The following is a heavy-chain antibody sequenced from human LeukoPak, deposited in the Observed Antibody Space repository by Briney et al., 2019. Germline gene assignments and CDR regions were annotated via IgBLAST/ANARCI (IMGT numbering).Heavy chain of an antibody. V-gene: IGHV4-39*07. J-gene: IGHJ4*02. CDR1: GGSISSSSYY. Sequence: KASETLSLTCTVSGGSISSSSYYWGWIRQPPGKGLEWIGSIYYSGSTYYNPSLKSRVTISVDTSKNQFSLKLSSVTAADTAVYYCARFRGGGSYSYFDYWGQGTLVTVSS. CDR2: IYYSGST. CDR3: ARFRGGGSYSYFDY. D-gene: IGHD1-26*01.